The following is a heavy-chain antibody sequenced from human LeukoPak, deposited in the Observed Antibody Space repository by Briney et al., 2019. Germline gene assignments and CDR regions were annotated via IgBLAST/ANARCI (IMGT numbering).Heavy chain of an antibody. J-gene: IGHJ5*02. D-gene: IGHD6-13*01. CDR2: IQHDGSDI. V-gene: IGHV3-30*02. Sequence: GGSLRLSCAASRFTFSIYGMHWVRQAPGKGPEWVAFIQHDGSDIYYVDSVKGRFTISRDNSKNTLYLQMNSLRGEDTAVYYCAREFFIAAAGTYWFDPWGQGTLVTVSS. CDR3: AREFFIAAAGTYWFDP. CDR1: RFTFSIYG.